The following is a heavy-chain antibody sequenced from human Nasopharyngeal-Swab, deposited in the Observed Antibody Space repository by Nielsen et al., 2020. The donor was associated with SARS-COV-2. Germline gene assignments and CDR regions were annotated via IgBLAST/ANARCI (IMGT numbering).Heavy chain of an antibody. Sequence: WIRQPPGKGLEWTGSIYYSGSTYYDPSLKSRVTISVDTSKNQFSLKLSSVTAADTAAYYCASQGSGSYYLLYYYYGMDVWGQGTTVTVSS. J-gene: IGHJ6*02. V-gene: IGHV4-39*01. CDR3: ASQGSGSYYLLYYYYGMDV. CDR2: IYYSGST. D-gene: IGHD1-26*01.